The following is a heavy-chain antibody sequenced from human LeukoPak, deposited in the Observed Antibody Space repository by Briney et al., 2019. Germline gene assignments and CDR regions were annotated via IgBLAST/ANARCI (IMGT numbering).Heavy chain of an antibody. V-gene: IGHV4-59*01. J-gene: IGHJ4*02. D-gene: IGHD5-24*01. Sequence: SETLSLTCSVSGPSIGSFYWSWVRQPPGRGLEWVGSINYSGTTNYNPSLKSRVTMSIDTSKNQVSLKLNSVTAADTAVYYCARDPIHRDDYNAEWGQGVLVSVSS. CDR3: ARDPIHRDDYNAE. CDR2: INYSGTT. CDR1: GPSIGSFY.